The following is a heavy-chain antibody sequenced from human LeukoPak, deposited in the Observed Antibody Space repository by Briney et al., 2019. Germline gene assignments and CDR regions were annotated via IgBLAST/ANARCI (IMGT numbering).Heavy chain of an antibody. CDR1: GFTFSGYW. CDR2: INSDGSST. CDR3: ARGGTYSSGLPGS. Sequence: GGSLRLSCAASGFTFSGYWMHWVRQAPGKGLAWVSRINSDGSSTNYADSVKGRFTISRGNAKNTLYLQMNTLRAEDTAVYYCARGGTYSSGLPGSWGQGTLVTVSS. V-gene: IGHV3-74*01. J-gene: IGHJ5*02. D-gene: IGHD5-18*01.